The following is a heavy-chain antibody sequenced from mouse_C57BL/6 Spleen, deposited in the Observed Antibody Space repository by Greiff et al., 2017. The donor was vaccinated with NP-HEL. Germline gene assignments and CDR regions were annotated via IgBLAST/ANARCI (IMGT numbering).Heavy chain of an antibody. CDR2: IYPGGCYT. CDR3: ARGDYYGNPYWYFDV. Sequence: QVQLQQPGAELVRPGTSVKMSCKASGYTFTNYWIGWAKQRPGHGLEWIGDIYPGGCYTNYNEKFKGKATLTADKSSSTAYMQFSSLTSEDSAIYYCARGDYYGNPYWYFDVWGTGTTVTVSS. J-gene: IGHJ1*03. D-gene: IGHD2-1*01. CDR1: GYTFTNYW. V-gene: IGHV1-63*01.